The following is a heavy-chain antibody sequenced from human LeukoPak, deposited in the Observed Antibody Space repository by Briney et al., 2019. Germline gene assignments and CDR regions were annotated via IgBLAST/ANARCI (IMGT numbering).Heavy chain of an antibody. CDR3: ARGPNSNWSGLDF. Sequence: SETLSLTCIVSGGSVSSGSYYWSWIRQPPGKGLEWIGYIYYSGSTNYNPSVKGRFTVSRDNAKNTLYLQVNNLRAEDTAVYYCARGPNSNWSGLDFWGQGTLLTVSS. D-gene: IGHD6-6*01. V-gene: IGHV4-61*01. CDR1: GGSVSSGSYY. CDR2: IYYSGST. J-gene: IGHJ4*02.